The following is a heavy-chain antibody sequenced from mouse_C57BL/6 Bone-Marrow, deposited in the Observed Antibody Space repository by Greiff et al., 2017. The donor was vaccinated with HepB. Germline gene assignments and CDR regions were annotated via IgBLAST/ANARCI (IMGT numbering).Heavy chain of an antibody. D-gene: IGHD2-1*01. J-gene: IGHJ1*03. Sequence: QVQLQQPGAELVKPGASVKMSCKASGYTFTSYWITWVKQRPGQGLEWIGDINPGSGSTTYNEKFKSKATLTVDTSSSTAYMQLSSLTSEDSAVYYCAGRGPLLWYPHWYFDVWGTGTTVTVSS. CDR1: GYTFTSYW. V-gene: IGHV1-55*01. CDR3: AGRGPLLWYPHWYFDV. CDR2: INPGSGST.